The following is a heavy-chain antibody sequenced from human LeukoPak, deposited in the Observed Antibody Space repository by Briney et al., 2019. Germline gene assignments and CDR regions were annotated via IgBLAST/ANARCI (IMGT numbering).Heavy chain of an antibody. D-gene: IGHD3-10*01. CDR1: GGTFSSCA. CDR2: IIPIFGTA. CDR3: ARDPVRGMSMFHMDY. J-gene: IGHJ4*02. Sequence: ASVKVSCKASGGTFSSCAINWVRQAPGQGLEWMGRIIPIFGTANYAQKFQGRVTITTDESTSTAYMELSSLRSEDTAVYYCARDPVRGMSMFHMDYWGQGTLVTVSS. V-gene: IGHV1-69*05.